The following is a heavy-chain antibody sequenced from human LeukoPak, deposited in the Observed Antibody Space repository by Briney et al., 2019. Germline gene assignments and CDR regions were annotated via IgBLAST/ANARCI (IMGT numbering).Heavy chain of an antibody. Sequence: PSETLSLTCAVYGASFSGYYWSWIRQPPGKGLEWIGEINHSGSTNYNPSLKSRVTISVDTSKNQFSLKLSSVTAADTAVYYCARGGPTVTTRPFDYWGQGTLVTVSS. D-gene: IGHD4-17*01. CDR2: INHSGST. CDR3: ARGGPTVTTRPFDY. J-gene: IGHJ4*02. CDR1: GASFSGYY. V-gene: IGHV4-34*01.